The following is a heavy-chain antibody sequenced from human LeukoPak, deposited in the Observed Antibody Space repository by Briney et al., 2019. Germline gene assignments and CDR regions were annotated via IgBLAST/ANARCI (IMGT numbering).Heavy chain of an antibody. J-gene: IGHJ3*02. D-gene: IGHD2-2*01. V-gene: IGHV3-33*01. CDR1: GFTFSSYG. CDR3: ARIWDHVVGDAFDI. CDR2: IWYDGSNK. Sequence: GGSLRLSCAASGFTFSSYGMHWVRQAPGKGLEWVAVIWYDGSNKYYADSVKGRFTISRDNSKNTLYLQMNSLRAEDTAVYYCARIWDHVVGDAFDIWSQGTMVTVSS.